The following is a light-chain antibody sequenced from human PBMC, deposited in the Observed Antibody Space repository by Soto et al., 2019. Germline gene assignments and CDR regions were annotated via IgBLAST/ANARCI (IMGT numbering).Light chain of an antibody. V-gene: IGLV2-11*01. CDR1: SSDVGGYNY. CDR2: DVS. Sequence: QSVLTQPRSVSGSPGQSVTISCTGTSSDVGGYNYVSWYQQHPGKAPKLMIYDVSKRPSGVPDRFSGSKSGNTASLTISGLQAEDEADYYRCSYASSYTFYVFGTGTKLTVL. CDR3: CSYASSYTFYV. J-gene: IGLJ1*01.